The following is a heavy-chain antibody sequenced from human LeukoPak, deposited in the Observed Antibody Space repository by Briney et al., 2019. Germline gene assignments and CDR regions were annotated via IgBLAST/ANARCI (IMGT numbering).Heavy chain of an antibody. CDR2: IYWDDDK. CDR1: GFSLSTSGVG. Sequence: ESGPTLVKPTQTLTLTCTFSGFSLSTSGVGVGWIRQPPGKALEWLALIYWDDDKRYSPSLKSRLTITKDTSKNQVVLTMTNMDPVDTATYYCAHLLYPISSGVVIMSFDYWGQGTLVTVSS. V-gene: IGHV2-5*02. D-gene: IGHD3-3*01. CDR3: AHLLYPISSGVVIMSFDY. J-gene: IGHJ4*02.